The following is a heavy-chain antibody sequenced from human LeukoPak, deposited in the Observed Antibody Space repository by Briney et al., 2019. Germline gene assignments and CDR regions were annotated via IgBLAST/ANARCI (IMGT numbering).Heavy chain of an antibody. CDR1: GFAFSSYA. J-gene: IGHJ4*02. V-gene: IGHV3-30-3*01. CDR2: ISHDGSKK. CDR3: AKDRKFYYVSGSFFPDN. Sequence: GRSLRLSCAASGFAFSSYAVHWVRQAPGKGLECVAVISHDGSKKYYADFVKGRFTISRDNSKNTLYLHMNSLIPEDTAVYFCAKDRKFYYVSGSFFPDNWGQGTLVTVSS. D-gene: IGHD3-10*01.